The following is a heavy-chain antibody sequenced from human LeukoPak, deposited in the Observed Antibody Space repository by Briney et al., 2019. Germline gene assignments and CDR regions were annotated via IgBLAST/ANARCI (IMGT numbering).Heavy chain of an antibody. CDR1: GYSFTTFG. D-gene: IGHD5-24*01. CDR2: ISAYNGNT. V-gene: IGHV1-18*01. Sequence: ASVKVSCKASGYSFTTFGITWVRQAPGQGLEWMGWISAYNGNTNYAQKLQGRVTMTRDTSTSTVYMELSSLRSEDTAIYYCARIRDGYNDAYDIWGQGTVVTVPS. CDR3: ARIRDGYNDAYDI. J-gene: IGHJ3*02.